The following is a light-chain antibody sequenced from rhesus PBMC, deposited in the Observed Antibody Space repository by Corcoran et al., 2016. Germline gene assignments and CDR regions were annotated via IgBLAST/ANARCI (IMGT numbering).Light chain of an antibody. CDR2: KAS. Sequence: DIQMTQSPSSLSASVGDRVTITCRARENVNNYLHWYQQKPGKAPKLLIYKASTLQSGVPSRVSGSGSGTDFTLTISILQAEDFATYYCQHSYGTPFTVGPGTKLDIK. J-gene: IGKJ3*01. V-gene: IGKV1-74*01. CDR1: ENVNNY. CDR3: QHSYGTPFT.